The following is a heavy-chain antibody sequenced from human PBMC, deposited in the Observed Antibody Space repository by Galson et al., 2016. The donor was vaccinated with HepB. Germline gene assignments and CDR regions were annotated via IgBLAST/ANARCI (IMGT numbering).Heavy chain of an antibody. J-gene: IGHJ4*02. Sequence: SLRLSCAGAGSTFSSHPMNWVRQAPGKGLEWVAVISYDRSNKNYAASVKGRFTISRDNSKNTLYLEMTSLREEDTAVYYCAKDYSGYYFDGTGYYNAFDYWGQGALVTVSS. D-gene: IGHD3-22*01. CDR2: ISYDRSNK. CDR3: AKDYSGYYFDGTGYYNAFDY. CDR1: GSTFSSHP. V-gene: IGHV3-30*18.